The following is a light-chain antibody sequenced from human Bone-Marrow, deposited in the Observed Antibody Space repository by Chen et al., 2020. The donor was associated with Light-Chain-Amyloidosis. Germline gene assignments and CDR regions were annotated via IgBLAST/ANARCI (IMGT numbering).Light chain of an antibody. J-gene: IGLJ1*01. CDR1: SGDVGTYNY. Sequence: QSALTQPASVSGSPGQSITISCTGTSGDVGTYNYVSWYQQHPGKAAKVLIYAGSNRPSGVSNRFSGSKAGNTASLTISGLQAEDEADYYCSSFTSSSSYVFGPGTKVTVL. CDR3: SSFTSSSSYV. V-gene: IGLV2-14*01. CDR2: AGS.